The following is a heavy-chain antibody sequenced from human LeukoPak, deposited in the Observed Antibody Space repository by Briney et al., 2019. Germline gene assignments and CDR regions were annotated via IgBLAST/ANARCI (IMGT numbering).Heavy chain of an antibody. CDR1: GFTVSSNY. CDR3: ARVLPRYYHGLDV. CDR2: IYSGGST. J-gene: IGHJ6*02. Sequence: PGGSLRLSCAASGFTVSSNYMNWVRQAPGKGLEWVSVIYSGGSTYYADSVKGRFTISRDNSKNTLYLQMNSLRVEDTAVYYCARVLPRYYHGLDVWGQGTTVTVSS. V-gene: IGHV3-53*01.